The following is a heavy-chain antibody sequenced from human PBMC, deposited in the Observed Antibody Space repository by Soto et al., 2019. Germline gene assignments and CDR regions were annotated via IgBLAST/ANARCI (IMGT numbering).Heavy chain of an antibody. D-gene: IGHD1-1*01. CDR3: ARGSSTTGWFDP. V-gene: IGHV4-59*01. J-gene: IGHJ5*02. CDR2: IYYSGST. Sequence: PSETLSLTCTVSGGSISSYYWSWIRQPPGKGLEWIGYIYYSGSTNYNPSLKSRVTISVDTSKNQFSLKLSSVTAADTAVYYCARGSSTTGWFDPWGQGTLVTVSS. CDR1: GGSISSYY.